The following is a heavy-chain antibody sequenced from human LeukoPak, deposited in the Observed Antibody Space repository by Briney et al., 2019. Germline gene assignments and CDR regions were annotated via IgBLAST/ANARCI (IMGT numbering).Heavy chain of an antibody. V-gene: IGHV3-66*01. CDR3: ARSSYLWSGAFDY. Sequence: GWSLRLSCVASGFTLSSNYMSWVRQARGKGLEGVSVIYSGGSTYYADSVKGRFTISRDNSKNTLYLQMNSLRAEDTAVYYCARSSYLWSGAFDYWGQGTLVTVSS. J-gene: IGHJ4*02. CDR1: GFTLSSNY. CDR2: IYSGGST. D-gene: IGHD3-10*01.